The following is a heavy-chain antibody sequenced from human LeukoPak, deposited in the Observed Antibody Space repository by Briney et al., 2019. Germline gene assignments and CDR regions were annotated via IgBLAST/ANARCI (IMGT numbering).Heavy chain of an antibody. CDR3: ARDIVVVAALGAFDI. V-gene: IGHV3-48*04. J-gene: IGHJ3*02. D-gene: IGHD2-15*01. CDR1: GFTFSSYS. Sequence: GGSLRLSCAASGFTFSSYSMNWVRQAPGKGLEWVSYISSSSSTIYYADSVKGRFTISRDNAKNSLYLQMNSLRAEDTAVYYCARDIVVVAALGAFDIWGQGTMVTVSS. CDR2: ISSSSSTI.